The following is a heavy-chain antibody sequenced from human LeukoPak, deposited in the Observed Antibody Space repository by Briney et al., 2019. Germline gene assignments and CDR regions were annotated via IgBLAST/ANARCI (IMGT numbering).Heavy chain of an antibody. D-gene: IGHD3-10*01. V-gene: IGHV3-23*01. Sequence: PGGSLRLSCAASGFIFSTYAMSWVRQAPGKGLEWVSAISSSGGYTYYADSVKGRFTISRDNSKNTLYLQMNSLRAEDTAVYYCARSVSSRFTSPHRPYYFDSWGQGTLVTVSS. CDR2: ISSSGGYT. CDR1: GFIFSTYA. CDR3: ARSVSSRFTSPHRPYYFDS. J-gene: IGHJ4*02.